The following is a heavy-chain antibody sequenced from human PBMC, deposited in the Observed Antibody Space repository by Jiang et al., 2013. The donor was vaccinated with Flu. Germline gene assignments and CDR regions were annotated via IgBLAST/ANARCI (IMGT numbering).Heavy chain of an antibody. Sequence: SSYAISWVRQAPGQGLEWMGGIIPIFGTANYAQKFQGRVTITADESTSTAYMELSSLRSEGTAVYYCARVLGDYGGNSDDYWGQGTLVTVSS. CDR3: ARVLGDYGGNSDDY. CDR1: SSYA. V-gene: IGHV1-69*01. D-gene: IGHD4-23*01. CDR2: IIPIFGTA. J-gene: IGHJ4*02.